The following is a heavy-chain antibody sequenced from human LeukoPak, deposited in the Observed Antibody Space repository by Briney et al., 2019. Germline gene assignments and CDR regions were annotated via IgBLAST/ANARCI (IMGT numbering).Heavy chain of an antibody. CDR3: AKGYWTGYYESFDY. CDR1: GFTFSSYG. J-gene: IGHJ4*02. CDR2: ISYDGSNK. V-gene: IGHV3-30*18. Sequence: PGRSLRLSCAASGFTFSSYGMHWVRQAPGKGLEWVAVISYDGSNKYYADSVKGRFTISRDNSKNTLYLQMDSLRAEDTAVFYCAKGYWTGYYESFDYWGQGTLVTVSS. D-gene: IGHD3/OR15-3a*01.